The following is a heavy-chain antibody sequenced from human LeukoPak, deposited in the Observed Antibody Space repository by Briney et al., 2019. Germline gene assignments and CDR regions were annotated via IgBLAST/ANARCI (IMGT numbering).Heavy chain of an antibody. CDR3: AKDKYGSSLSEFDY. D-gene: IGHD6-13*01. J-gene: IGHJ4*02. CDR1: GFSFDDHA. Sequence: PGGSLRLSCAASGFSFDDHAMHWVRQAPGKGLEWVSGISWNSNSIGYADSVKGRFTISRDNAKNSLYLQMNSPTSEDTALYYCAKDKYGSSLSEFDYWGQGTLVTVSS. V-gene: IGHV3-9*01. CDR2: ISWNSNSI.